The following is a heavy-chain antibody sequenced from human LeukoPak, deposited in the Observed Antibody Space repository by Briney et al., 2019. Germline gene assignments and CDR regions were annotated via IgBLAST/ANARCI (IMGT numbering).Heavy chain of an antibody. D-gene: IGHD5-24*01. J-gene: IGHJ4*02. V-gene: IGHV4-34*01. CDR2: INHSGST. CDR3: ARGRDGYKRFDY. Sequence: SETLSLTCAVYGGSFSGYYWSWIRQPPGKGLEWIGEINHSGSTNYNPSLKSRVTITVDTSKNQFSLKPSSVTAADTAVYYCARGRDGYKRFDYWGQGTLVTVSS. CDR1: GGSFSGYY.